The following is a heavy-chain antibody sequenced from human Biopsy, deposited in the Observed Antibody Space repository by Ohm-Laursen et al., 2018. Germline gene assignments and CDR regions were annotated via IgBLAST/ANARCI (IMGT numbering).Heavy chain of an antibody. CDR2: INYDGIT. J-gene: IGHJ6*02. V-gene: IGHV4-38-2*02. CDR1: GYSVTNDYY. D-gene: IGHD5-12*01. Sequence: GTLSLTWPVSGYSVTNDYYWGWIRQPPGKGLEWIGNINYDGITYYNPSLKSRVAMSVDTSKNQFSLRLTSVTAADTAVYYCARVAGGYAYYYGMDVWGQGTTVSVSS. CDR3: ARVAGGYAYYYGMDV.